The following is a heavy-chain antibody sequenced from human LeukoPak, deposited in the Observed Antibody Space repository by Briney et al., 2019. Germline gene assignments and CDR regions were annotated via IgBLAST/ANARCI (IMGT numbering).Heavy chain of an antibody. J-gene: IGHJ4*02. D-gene: IGHD4/OR15-4a*01. CDR1: GGSVSSGGYY. Sequence: SETLSLTCTVSGGSVSSGGYYWSWIRQPPGKGLEYIGYISYSGSTKHNPSLKSRVTISVDTSKNQFSLKLRSVTAADTAVYYCARTDYLSPLYYWGQGTLVTVSS. CDR3: ARTDYLSPLYY. V-gene: IGHV4-61*08. CDR2: ISYSGST.